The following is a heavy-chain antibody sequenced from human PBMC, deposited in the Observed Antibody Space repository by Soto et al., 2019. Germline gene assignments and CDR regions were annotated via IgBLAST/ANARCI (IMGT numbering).Heavy chain of an antibody. D-gene: IGHD5-18*01. V-gene: IGHV1-18*01. J-gene: IGHJ4*02. CDR1: GYTLTSYG. CDR2: ISAHNGNT. Sequence: GASVKVSCKASGYTLTSYGISWVRQAPGQGLEWMGWISAHNGNTNYAQKLQGRVTMTTDTSTSTAYMELRSLRSDDTAVYHCARGSYGEILFDYWGQGTQVTVSS. CDR3: ARGSYGEILFDY.